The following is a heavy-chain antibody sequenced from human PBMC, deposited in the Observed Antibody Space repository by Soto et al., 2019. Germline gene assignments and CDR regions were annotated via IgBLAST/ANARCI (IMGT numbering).Heavy chain of an antibody. Sequence: QVQLQESGPGLLKPSQTLSLTCTVSGASITSGGYYWNWIRQHPGKGLEWIGYIYYSGNTYYNPSLQSQVTISVDTSKNQFSLKLSSVTAADTAVYYCTRSIQHWGQGTLVTVSS. CDR1: GASITSGGYY. CDR3: TRSIQH. CDR2: IYYSGNT. J-gene: IGHJ1*01. V-gene: IGHV4-31*01.